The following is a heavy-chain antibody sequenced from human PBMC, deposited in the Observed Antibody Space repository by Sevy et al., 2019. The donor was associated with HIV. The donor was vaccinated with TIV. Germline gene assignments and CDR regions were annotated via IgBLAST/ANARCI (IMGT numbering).Heavy chain of an antibody. V-gene: IGHV3-30*02. J-gene: IGHJ4*02. CDR2: IQFDGSSQ. Sequence: GGSLRLSCAASGFTFSYSGMHWVRQAPGKGLEWVAFIQFDGSSQYDADSVKGRFTILRDNSKKTLYLQMNSLTTDDTAVYYCAKNTAASGVGGFDYWGQGALVTVSS. CDR1: GFTFSYSG. CDR3: AKNTAASGVGGFDY. D-gene: IGHD3-10*01.